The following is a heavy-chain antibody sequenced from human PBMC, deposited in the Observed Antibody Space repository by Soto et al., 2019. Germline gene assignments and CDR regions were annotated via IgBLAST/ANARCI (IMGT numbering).Heavy chain of an antibody. J-gene: IGHJ4*02. V-gene: IGHV3-30*18. Sequence: GGSLRLSCAASGFTFSSYGMHWVRQAPGKGLEWVAVISYDGSNKYYADSVKGRFTISRDNSKNTLYLQMNSLRAEDTAVYYCAKLVWFGESPLDYWGQGTLVTVSS. CDR1: GFTFSSYG. CDR2: ISYDGSNK. CDR3: AKLVWFGESPLDY. D-gene: IGHD3-10*01.